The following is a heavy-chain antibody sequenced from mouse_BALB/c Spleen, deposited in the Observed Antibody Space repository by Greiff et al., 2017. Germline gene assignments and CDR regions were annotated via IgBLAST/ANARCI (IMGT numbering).Heavy chain of an antibody. V-gene: IGHV6-6*02. Sequence: EVQRVESGGGLVQPGGSMKLSCVASGFTFSNYWMNWVRQSPEKGLEWVAEIRLKSNNYATHYAESVKGRFTISRDDSKSSVYLQMNNLRAEDTGIYYCTSLYDGFYAMDYWGQGTSVTVSS. CDR3: TSLYDGFYAMDY. CDR2: IRLKSNNYAT. CDR1: GFTFSNYW. J-gene: IGHJ4*01. D-gene: IGHD2-3*01.